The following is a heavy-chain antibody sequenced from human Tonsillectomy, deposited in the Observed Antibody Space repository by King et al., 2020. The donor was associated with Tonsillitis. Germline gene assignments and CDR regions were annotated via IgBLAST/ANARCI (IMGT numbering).Heavy chain of an antibody. CDR3: AKDGGVPAGQADY. D-gene: IGHD6-13*01. CDR1: GFTFSIYS. Sequence: VQLVQSGGGLVQPGGSLRLSCAASGFTFSIYSMSWVRQAPGKGLEWVSAITDSGGSTYYADSVKGRFTMSRDNSKKTLYLEMNSLRVEDTAVYFCAKDGGVPAGQADYWGQGTLVTVSS. J-gene: IGHJ4*02. CDR2: ITDSGGST. V-gene: IGHV3-23*04.